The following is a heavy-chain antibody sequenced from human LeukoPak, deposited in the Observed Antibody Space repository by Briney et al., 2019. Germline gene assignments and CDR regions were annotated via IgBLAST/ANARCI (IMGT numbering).Heavy chain of an antibody. CDR2: INEDGSAQ. V-gene: IGHV3-7*01. CDR3: ARDGQSFDY. CDR1: GFTFSEYW. J-gene: IGHJ4*02. Sequence: GGSLRLSCATSGFTFSEYWMTWVRQAPGKGLEWVADINEDGSAQYYVDPMKGRLTISRDNAKNSLYLQMNSLRAEDTAVYYCARDGQSFDYWGQGTLVTVSS.